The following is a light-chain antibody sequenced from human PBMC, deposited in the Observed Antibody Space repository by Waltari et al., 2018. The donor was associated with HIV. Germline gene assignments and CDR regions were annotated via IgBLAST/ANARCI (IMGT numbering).Light chain of an antibody. J-gene: IGLJ2*01. CDR3: ASFSRGLTLVV. Sequence: QSALTQPASVSGSPGQSITISCTGSDSDIGASDYVSWYQKFPDRAPRLLIYGVKKRPSGVSSRFSGSKSANTASLTISGLQLEDEAEFYCASFSRGLTLVVFGGGTHVTVL. CDR1: DSDIGASDY. CDR2: GVK. V-gene: IGLV2-14*01.